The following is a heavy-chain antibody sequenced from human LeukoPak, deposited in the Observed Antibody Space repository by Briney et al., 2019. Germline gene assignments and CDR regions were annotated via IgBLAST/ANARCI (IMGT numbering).Heavy chain of an antibody. J-gene: IGHJ4*02. D-gene: IGHD3-10*01. Sequence: SETLSLTCAVYGGSFSGYYWSWIRQPPGKGLEWIGEINHSGTTKYNPSLKRRVSISVDTSNNQFSLKLSSVTAADTAVYYCARLDVIRGVVRRKRGLDYWGQGTLVTVSS. V-gene: IGHV4-34*01. CDR1: GGSFSGYY. CDR3: ARLDVIRGVVRRKRGLDY. CDR2: INHSGTT.